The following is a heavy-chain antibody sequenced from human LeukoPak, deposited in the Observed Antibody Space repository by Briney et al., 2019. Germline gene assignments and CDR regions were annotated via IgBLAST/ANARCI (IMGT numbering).Heavy chain of an antibody. Sequence: ETLSLTCTVSGDPINSGGYYWSWIRQPPGKGLEWIGYIYHSGSTNHNPSLKSRVTISVDPSKNQFSLKLSSVTAADTAVYYCASLYYYDSSGYFNWYFDLWGRGTLVTVSS. CDR3: ASLYYYDSSGYFNWYFDL. CDR1: GDPINSGGYY. D-gene: IGHD3-22*01. CDR2: IYHSGST. J-gene: IGHJ2*01. V-gene: IGHV4-61*08.